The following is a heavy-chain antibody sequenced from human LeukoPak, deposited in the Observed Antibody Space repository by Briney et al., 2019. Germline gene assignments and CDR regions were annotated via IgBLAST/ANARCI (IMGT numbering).Heavy chain of an antibody. V-gene: IGHV1-18*01. J-gene: IGHJ6*02. D-gene: IGHD3-10*01. Sequence: ASVEVSCKASGYTFTSYGISWVRQAPGQGLEWMGWISAYYGNTNYAQKLQGRVTMTTDTSTSTAYMELRSLRSDDTAVYYCARDLDGSGSYYYYYYGMDVWGQGTTVTVSS. CDR1: GYTFTSYG. CDR3: ARDLDGSGSYYYYYYGMDV. CDR2: ISAYYGNT.